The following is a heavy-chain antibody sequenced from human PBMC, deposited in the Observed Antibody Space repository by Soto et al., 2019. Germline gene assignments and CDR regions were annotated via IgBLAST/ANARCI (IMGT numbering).Heavy chain of an antibody. CDR3: ARPKAPYNWNDAGAFDI. CDR2: MNPNSGNT. V-gene: IGHV1-8*01. CDR1: GYTFTSYD. Sequence: ASVKVSCKASGYTFTSYDINWVRQATGQGLEWMGWMNPNSGNTGYAQKFQGRVTMTRNTSISTAYMELSSLRSEDTAVYYCARPKAPYNWNDAGAFDIWGQGTMVTVSS. J-gene: IGHJ3*02. D-gene: IGHD1-1*01.